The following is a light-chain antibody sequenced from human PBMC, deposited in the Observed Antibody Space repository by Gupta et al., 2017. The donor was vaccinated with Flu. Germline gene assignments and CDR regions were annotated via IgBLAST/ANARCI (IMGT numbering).Light chain of an antibody. CDR2: KTS. CDR3: QQYNSYTGT. CDR1: QSITGW. V-gene: IGKV1-5*03. J-gene: IGKJ1*01. Sequence: DIQITQSPSTLSASVGDRVTITCRASQSITGWLAWYQQKPGKAPKLLIYKTSNVESGVPSRFSGSGSGTEFTLTINRLQPDDFATYYCQQYNSYTGTFGQGTKVEIK.